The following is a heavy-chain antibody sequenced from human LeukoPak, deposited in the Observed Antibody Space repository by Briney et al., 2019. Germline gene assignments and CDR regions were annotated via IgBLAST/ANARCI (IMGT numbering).Heavy chain of an antibody. CDR3: ARGVRYYDT. Sequence: SVKVSCKASGGTFSSYAISWVRQAPGQGLEWMGRIIPILGIANYAQKFQGRVTITADKSTSTAYMELRSLRSDDTAVYYCARGVRYYDTWGQGTLVTVPS. D-gene: IGHD1-26*01. V-gene: IGHV1-69*04. CDR2: IIPILGIA. CDR1: GGTFSSYA. J-gene: IGHJ4*02.